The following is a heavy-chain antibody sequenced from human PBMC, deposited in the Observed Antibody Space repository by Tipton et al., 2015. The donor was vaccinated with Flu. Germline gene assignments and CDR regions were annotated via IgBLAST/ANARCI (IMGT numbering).Heavy chain of an antibody. CDR3: ARHTGDSVRGVIDY. CDR1: GYSIMSAYC. V-gene: IGHV4-38-2*01. D-gene: IGHD3-10*02. CDR2: IYHSGTT. J-gene: IGHJ4*02. Sequence: TLSLTCSVSGYSIMSAYCWGWVRRPPGKGLEWIGTIYHSGTTYYNPSLKSRLTISVDTSKNQFSLRLSSVTAADTAVYYCARHTGDSVRGVIDYWGQGTLVTVSS.